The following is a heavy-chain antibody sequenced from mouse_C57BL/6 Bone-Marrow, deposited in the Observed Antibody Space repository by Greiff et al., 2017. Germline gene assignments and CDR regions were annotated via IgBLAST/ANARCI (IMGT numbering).Heavy chain of an antibody. CDR1: GYTFTSYW. CDR2: IDPSDSYT. CDR3: AREGITRVVAHFDY. D-gene: IGHD1-1*01. V-gene: IGHV1-69*01. Sequence: QVQLQQPGAELVMPGASVKLSCKASGYTFTSYWMHWVKQRPGQGLEWIGEIDPSDSYTNYNQKFKGKSTLTVDKSSSTAYMQLSSLTSEDSAVYYCAREGITRVVAHFDYWGQGTTLTVSS. J-gene: IGHJ2*01.